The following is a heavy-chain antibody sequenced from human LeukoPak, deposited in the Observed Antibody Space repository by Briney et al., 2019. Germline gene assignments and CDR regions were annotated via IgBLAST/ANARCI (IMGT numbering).Heavy chain of an antibody. CDR1: GYTFTNYG. D-gene: IGHD3-10*01. V-gene: IGHV1-69*06. J-gene: IGHJ1*01. Sequence: SVKVSCKASGYTFTNYGITWVRQAPGQGLEWMGGIIPIFGTANYAQKFQGRVTITADKSTSTAYMELSSLRSEDTAVYYCARGRGSSGAYGEYFQHRGQGTLVTVSS. CDR2: IIPIFGTA. CDR3: ARGRGSSGAYGEYFQH.